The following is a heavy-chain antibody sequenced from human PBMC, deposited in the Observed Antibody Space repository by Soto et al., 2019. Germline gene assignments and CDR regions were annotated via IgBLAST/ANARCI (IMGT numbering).Heavy chain of an antibody. CDR1: GFTFSSYA. V-gene: IGHV3-23*01. CDR3: AKQIVATIILTQYYYGMDV. Sequence: GGSLRLSCAASGFTFSSYAMSWVRQAPGKGLEWVSAISGSGGSTYYADSVKGRFTISRDNSKNTLYLQMNSLRAEDTAVYYCAKQIVATIILTQYYYGMDVWGQGTTVTVSS. J-gene: IGHJ6*02. D-gene: IGHD5-12*01. CDR2: ISGSGGST.